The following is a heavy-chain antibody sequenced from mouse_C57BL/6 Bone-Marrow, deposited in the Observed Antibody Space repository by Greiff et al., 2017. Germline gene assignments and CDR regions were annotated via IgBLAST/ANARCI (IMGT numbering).Heavy chain of an antibody. J-gene: IGHJ2*01. CDR3: AREGRRRGYYFDY. V-gene: IGHV1-81*01. CDR1: GYTFTSYG. D-gene: IGHD2-12*01. CDR2: IYPRSGNT. Sequence: QVQLQQSGAELARPGASVKLSCKASGYTFTSYGISWVKQRTGQGLEWIGEIYPRSGNTYYNEKFKGKATLTADKSSSTAYMELRSLTSEDSAVXFCAREGRRRGYYFDYGGQGTTLTVSS.